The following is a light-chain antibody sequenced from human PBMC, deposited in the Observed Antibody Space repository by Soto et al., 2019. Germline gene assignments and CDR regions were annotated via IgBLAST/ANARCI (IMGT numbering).Light chain of an antibody. CDR1: SSDVGAYKY. CDR3: SSFTGPTTLDV. CDR2: GVS. Sequence: QSVLTQPASVSGSPGQSVTISCTGTSSDVGAYKYVSWYQKHPGKAPKLMIYGVSNRPSGVSNRFSGSKSGNTAFLTISELQPEDEADYYCSSFTGPTTLDVFGTGTKVTVL. V-gene: IGLV2-14*03. J-gene: IGLJ1*01.